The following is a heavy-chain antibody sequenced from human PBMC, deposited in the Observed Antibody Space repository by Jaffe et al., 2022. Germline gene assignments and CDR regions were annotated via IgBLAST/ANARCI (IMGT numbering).Heavy chain of an antibody. J-gene: IGHJ4*02. CDR3: ARDSEYYYGSGSQYYFDY. CDR2: INAGNGNT. Sequence: QVQLVQSGAEVKKPGASVKVSCKASGYTFTSYAMHWVRQAPGQRLEWMGWINAGNGNTKYSQKFQGRVTITRDTSASTAYMELSSLRSEDTAVYYCARDSEYYYGSGSQYYFDYWGQGTLVTVSS. CDR1: GYTFTSYA. V-gene: IGHV1-3*01. D-gene: IGHD3-10*01.